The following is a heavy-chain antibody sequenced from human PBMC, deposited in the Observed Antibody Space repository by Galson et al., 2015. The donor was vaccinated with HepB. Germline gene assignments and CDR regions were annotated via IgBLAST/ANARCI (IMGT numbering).Heavy chain of an antibody. D-gene: IGHD5-24*01. CDR1: GTTLTKLS. CDR3: ATEIESRDDEIDAFES. V-gene: IGHV1-24*01. CDR2: FDPEDGER. J-gene: IGHJ3*02. Sequence: SVKVSCKVSGTTLTKLSIHWVRQAPGKGLEWMGGFDPEDGERIYAQKFQGRVIMTEDTSTGTGYMELSSLRSEDSAVYYCATEIESRDDEIDAFESWGEGTLVAVCS.